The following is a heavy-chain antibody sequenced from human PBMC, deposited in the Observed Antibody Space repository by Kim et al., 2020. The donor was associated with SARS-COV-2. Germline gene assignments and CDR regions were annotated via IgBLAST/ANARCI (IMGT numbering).Heavy chain of an antibody. CDR3: AKSSGQTGYGEHSFDS. CDR1: GFTFSSCA. D-gene: IGHD5-12*01. Sequence: GGSLRLSCVASGFTFSSCAVNWVRQAPGKGLEWVSAISGSGTRTYYADSVKGRFTISRVSSKNTVFLQMNRLTVDDTAVYYCAKSSGQTGYGEHSFDSWG. J-gene: IGHJ4*01. V-gene: IGHV3-23*01. CDR2: ISGSGTRT.